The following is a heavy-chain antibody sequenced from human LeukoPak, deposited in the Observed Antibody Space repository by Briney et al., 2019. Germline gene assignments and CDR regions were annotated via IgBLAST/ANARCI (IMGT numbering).Heavy chain of an antibody. Sequence: SETLSLTCTVSGGSISSGSYYLSWIRQPAGKGLEWIGRIYTSGSTNYNPSLKSRVTISVDTSKNQFSLKLSSVTAADTAVYYCARGGTDNFDIWGQGTMVTVSS. V-gene: IGHV4-61*02. D-gene: IGHD6-25*01. CDR3: ARGGTDNFDI. CDR2: IYTSGST. CDR1: GGSISSGSYY. J-gene: IGHJ3*02.